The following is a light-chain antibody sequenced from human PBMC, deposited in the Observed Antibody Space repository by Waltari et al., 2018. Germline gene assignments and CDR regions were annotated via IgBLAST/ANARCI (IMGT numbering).Light chain of an antibody. Sequence: QSALTQPASVSGSPGQSITISCTGTSSDVGGYDYVSWYQQHPGKAPKLMIYDVSKRPSWVSNRFSGSKSGNTASLTISGLQAEDEADYYCSSYTSSSTFFGGGTKLTVL. J-gene: IGLJ2*01. CDR3: SSYTSSSTF. CDR2: DVS. CDR1: SSDVGGYDY. V-gene: IGLV2-14*01.